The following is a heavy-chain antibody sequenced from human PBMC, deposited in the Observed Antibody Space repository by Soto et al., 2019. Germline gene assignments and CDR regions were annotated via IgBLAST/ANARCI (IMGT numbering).Heavy chain of an antibody. CDR2: IATGDGT. J-gene: IGHJ2*01. D-gene: IGHD2-21*01. CDR3: AKDGPPTEIGPQGYFDL. CDR1: GFTFSIYA. V-gene: IGHV3-23*01. Sequence: PVGSLRLSCAASGFTFSIYALTWVRQAPGKGLEWVSAIATGDGTYYADSVRGRFTISRDNSKNTVYLQMNSLRAEDSAVYYCAKDGPPTEIGPQGYFDLWGRGTLVTVSS.